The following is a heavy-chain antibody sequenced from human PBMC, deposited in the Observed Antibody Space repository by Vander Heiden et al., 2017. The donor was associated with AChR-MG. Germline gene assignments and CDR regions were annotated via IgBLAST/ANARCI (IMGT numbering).Heavy chain of an antibody. J-gene: IGHJ5*02. CDR1: GFTFDDYA. CDR3: APDYAVGATT. D-gene: IGHD1-26*01. V-gene: IGHV3-9*01. CDR2: ISWNSGSI. Sequence: EVQLVESGGGLEQPGRSLRLSCAASGFTFDDYAMHWVRQAPGKGLEGVSGISWNSGSIGYADSVKGRFTISRDNAKNSLYLQMNSLRAEDTALYYCAPDYAVGATTWGQGTLVTVSS.